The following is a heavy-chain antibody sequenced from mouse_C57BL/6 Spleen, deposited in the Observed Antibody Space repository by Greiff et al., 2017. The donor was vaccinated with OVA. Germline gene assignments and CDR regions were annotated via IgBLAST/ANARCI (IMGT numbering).Heavy chain of an antibody. CDR2: IYPGDGDT. J-gene: IGHJ2*01. V-gene: IGHV1-80*01. CDR3: ARLRVNSVYFDY. D-gene: IGHD2-3*01. CDR1: GYAFSRYW. Sequence: QVQLQQSGAELVKPGASVKISCKASGYAFSRYWMNWVKQRPGKGLEWIGQIYPGDGDTNYNGKFKGKATLTADKSSSTAYMQLSSLTSEDSAVYFCARLRVNSVYFDYWGQGTTLTVSS.